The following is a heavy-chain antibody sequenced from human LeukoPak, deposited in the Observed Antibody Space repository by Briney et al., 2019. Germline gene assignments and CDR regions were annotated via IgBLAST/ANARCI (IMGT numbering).Heavy chain of an antibody. D-gene: IGHD2-15*01. Sequence: GASVKVSCKASGYTFTSYYMHWVRQAPGQGLEWMGIINPSGGSTSYAQKFQGRVTMTRDTATSIVYMELSSLRSEDTAVYYCARDFCSGGSCYIEFDYWGQGTLVTVSS. J-gene: IGHJ4*02. V-gene: IGHV1-46*01. CDR2: INPSGGST. CDR3: ARDFCSGGSCYIEFDY. CDR1: GYTFTSYY.